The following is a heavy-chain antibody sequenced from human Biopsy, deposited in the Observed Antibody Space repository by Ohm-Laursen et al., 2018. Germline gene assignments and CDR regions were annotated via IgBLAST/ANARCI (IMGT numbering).Heavy chain of an antibody. CDR1: GFSLRTSAMC. Sequence: TQTLTLTSTFSGFSLRTSAMCVSWIRHPPGKALERLARIDWDDDKYYCTSLKTRLTISRDTSKNQWVLTMSNMDPVDTATYYCAHVFEGYFQHWGQGTLVTVSS. V-gene: IGHV2-70*12. CDR3: AHVFEGYFQH. CDR2: IDWDDDK. J-gene: IGHJ1*01.